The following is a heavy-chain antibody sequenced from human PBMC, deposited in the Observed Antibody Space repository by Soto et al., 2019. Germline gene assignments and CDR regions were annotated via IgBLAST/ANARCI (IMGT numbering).Heavy chain of an antibody. CDR2: IYYSGYT. CDR3: AREGGNRYYYYGMDV. Sequence: SETRSLTCSVSGDCITRCTYYQGWIRQPPGKGLEWIGSIYYSGYTYYNPSLKSRITINPDTSKNQFSLQLNSVTPEDTAVYYCAREGGNRYYYYGMDVWGQGTTVTVSS. CDR1: GDCITRCTYY. D-gene: IGHD1-26*01. V-gene: IGHV4-39*02. J-gene: IGHJ6*02.